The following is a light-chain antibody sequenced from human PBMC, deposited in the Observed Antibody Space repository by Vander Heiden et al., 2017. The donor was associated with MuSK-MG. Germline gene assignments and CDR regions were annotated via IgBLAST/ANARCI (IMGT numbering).Light chain of an antibody. CDR2: LGS. V-gene: IGKV2-28*01. CDR3: LQALERLS. Sequence: DIVMTQSPLSLPVTPGEPASITCRSSRSLLDSNGNNYLDWYLQKPGQSPQLLIYLGSKRASGVPDRFSGSGSGTHFTLKSIRGEADDVGVYYCLQALERLSFGGGTTVEIK. CDR1: RSLLDSNGNNY. J-gene: IGKJ4*01.